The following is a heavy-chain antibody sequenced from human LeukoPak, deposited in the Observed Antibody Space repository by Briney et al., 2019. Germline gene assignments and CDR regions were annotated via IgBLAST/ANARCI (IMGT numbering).Heavy chain of an antibody. J-gene: IGHJ4*02. D-gene: IGHD3-10*01. Sequence: GGSLRLSCAASGFTFDDYAMHWVRQAPGKGLEWVSRISWNSGRIVYADSVKGRFTISRDNAKNSLYLQMNSLRAEDTALYYCVKDRVWFGELLNPLFDNWGQGTRVTVSS. CDR2: ISWNSGRI. CDR1: GFTFDDYA. CDR3: VKDRVWFGELLNPLFDN. V-gene: IGHV3-9*01.